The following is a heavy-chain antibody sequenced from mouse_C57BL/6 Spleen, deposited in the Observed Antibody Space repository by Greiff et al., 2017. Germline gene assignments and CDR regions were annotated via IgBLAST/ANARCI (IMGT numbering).Heavy chain of an antibody. CDR1: GYTFTEYT. CDR2: FYPGSGSI. Sequence: QVQLQQSGAELVKPGASVKLSCKASGYTFTEYTIHWVKQRSGQGLEWIGWFYPGSGSIKYNEKFKDKATLPADKSSSTVYMELSRLTSEDSAVYFWARHEDNPYDYDVEYAMDYWGQGTSVTVSS. V-gene: IGHV1-62-2*01. D-gene: IGHD2-4*01. CDR3: ARHEDNPYDYDVEYAMDY. J-gene: IGHJ4*01.